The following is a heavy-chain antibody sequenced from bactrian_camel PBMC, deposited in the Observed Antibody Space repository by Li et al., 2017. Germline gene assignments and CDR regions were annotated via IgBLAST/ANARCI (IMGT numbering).Heavy chain of an antibody. Sequence: DVQLVESGGGLAQPGGSLRLSCAASGFTLSNYYMVWVRQAPGKEREGVARFYEPGGVSYVADPAKGRFTISQDNAENTVYLQMNSLKPEDTAMYYCAARRSGCPPPWRSEGTSWGQGTQVTVS. J-gene: IGHJ6*01. V-gene: IGHV3S40*01. CDR2: FYEPGGVS. D-gene: IGHD5*01. CDR3: AARRSGCPPPWRSEGTS. CDR1: GFTLSNYY.